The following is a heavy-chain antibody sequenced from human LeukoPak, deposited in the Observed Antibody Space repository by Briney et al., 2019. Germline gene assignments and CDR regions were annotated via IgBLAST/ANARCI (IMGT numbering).Heavy chain of an antibody. D-gene: IGHD6-19*01. CDR2: IYHSGST. CDR3: ATTSPIAVAGTGYDY. CDR1: GYSISSGYY. J-gene: IGHJ4*02. Sequence: SETLSLTFAVSGYSISSGYYWGWIRQPPGKGLEWIGRIYHSGSTYYHPSLKSRATILVDTSKTQFSLKLSSVTAADTAVYYCATTSPIAVAGTGYDYWGQGTLVTVSS. V-gene: IGHV4-38-2*01.